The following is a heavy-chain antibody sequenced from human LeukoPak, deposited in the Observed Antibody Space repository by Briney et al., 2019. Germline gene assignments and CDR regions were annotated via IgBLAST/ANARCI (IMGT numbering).Heavy chain of an antibody. CDR1: GYTFTSYY. CDR2: INPSGGST. CDR3: ARGTGIAARRHYYYYYMDV. Sequence: ASVKVSCKASGYTFTSYYMHWVRQAPGQGLEWMGIINPSGGSTSYAQKFQGRVTMTRDMSTSTVYMELSSLRSEDTAVYYCARGTGIAARRHYYYYYMDVWGKGTTVTVSS. V-gene: IGHV1-46*01. D-gene: IGHD6-6*01. J-gene: IGHJ6*03.